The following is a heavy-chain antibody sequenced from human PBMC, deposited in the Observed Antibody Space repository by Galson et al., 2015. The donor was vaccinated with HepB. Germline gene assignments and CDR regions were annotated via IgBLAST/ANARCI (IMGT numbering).Heavy chain of an antibody. D-gene: IGHD3-22*01. CDR2: IYYSGST. CDR1: GGSIGSGDYY. J-gene: IGHJ3*02. CDR3: ARANYYDSSGYPLRFWDI. Sequence: TLSLTCTVSGGSIGSGDYYWSWIRQPPGKGLEWIGYIYYSGSTYYNPSLKSRVTISVDTSKNQFSLKLSSVTAADTAVYYCARANYYDSSGYPLRFWDIWGQGTMVTVSS. V-gene: IGHV4-30-4*01.